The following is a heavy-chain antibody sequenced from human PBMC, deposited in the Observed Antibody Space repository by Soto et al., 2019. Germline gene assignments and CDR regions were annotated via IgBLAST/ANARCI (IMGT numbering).Heavy chain of an antibody. J-gene: IGHJ4*02. Sequence: PSETLSLTCTVSGGSISSYYWSWIRQPPGKGLEWIGYIYYSGSTNYNPSLKSRVTISVDTSKNQFSLKLSSVTAADTAVYYCARHGAMTTVTSYPFDYWGQGTLVTVSS. D-gene: IGHD4-17*01. CDR3: ARHGAMTTVTSYPFDY. CDR2: IYYSGST. CDR1: GGSISSYY. V-gene: IGHV4-59*08.